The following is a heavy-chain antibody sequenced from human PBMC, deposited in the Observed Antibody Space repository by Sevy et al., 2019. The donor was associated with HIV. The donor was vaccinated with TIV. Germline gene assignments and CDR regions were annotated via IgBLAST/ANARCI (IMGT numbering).Heavy chain of an antibody. CDR3: ATSRYCSGGSCYWADYYYGMDV. CDR2: IRYDGSNK. CDR1: GFTFSSYG. D-gene: IGHD2-15*01. J-gene: IGHJ6*02. V-gene: IGHV3-30*02. Sequence: GGSLRLSCAASGFTFSSYGMHWVRQAPGKGLEWVAFIRYDGSNKYYADSVKGRFTISRDNSKNTLYLQMNSLRAEDTAVYYCATSRYCSGGSCYWADYYYGMDVWGQGTTVTVSS.